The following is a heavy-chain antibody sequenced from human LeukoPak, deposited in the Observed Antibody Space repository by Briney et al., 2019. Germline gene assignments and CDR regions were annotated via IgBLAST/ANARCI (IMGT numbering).Heavy chain of an antibody. D-gene: IGHD6-19*01. V-gene: IGHV3-53*01. CDR3: AKDRSSGWYYFDY. CDR2: IYKDGRT. CDR1: GFTFNSNY. Sequence: GGSLRLSCAASGFTFNSNYMSWVRQAPGKGLERVSIIYKDGRTYYADSVKGRFTISRDNSRNMLYLQMNSLRAEDTAVYYCAKDRSSGWYYFDYWGQGTLVTVSS. J-gene: IGHJ4*02.